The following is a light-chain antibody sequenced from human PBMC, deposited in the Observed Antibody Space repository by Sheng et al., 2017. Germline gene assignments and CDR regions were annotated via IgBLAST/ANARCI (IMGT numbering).Light chain of an antibody. CDR2: GAS. Sequence: EIVLTQSPGTLSLSPGERATLSCRASQSVVNNYLAWYQQKPGQAPRLLIYGASNRATGIPDRFSGSGSATDFTLTISRLESEDFAVYYCHQYVHSPQTFGQGTKVEIK. CDR1: QSVVNNY. V-gene: IGKV3-20*01. J-gene: IGKJ1*01. CDR3: HQYVHSPQT.